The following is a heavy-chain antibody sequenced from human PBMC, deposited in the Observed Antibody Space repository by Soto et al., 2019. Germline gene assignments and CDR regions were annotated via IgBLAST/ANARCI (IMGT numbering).Heavy chain of an antibody. Sequence: QVQLVQSGSEVKKPGASVKVSCKASGYTLTSHRIHWVRQAPGQGLEWMGWIIVGNGDTKYSQKFQGRVTISRDTSASTAYMELSSLGSEDTAVYYCARDLNGGSYYYCLDVWGQGTTVTFSS. CDR2: IIVGNGDT. CDR3: ARDLNGGSYYYCLDV. D-gene: IGHD4-17*01. J-gene: IGHJ6*01. V-gene: IGHV1-3*01. CDR1: GYTLTSHR.